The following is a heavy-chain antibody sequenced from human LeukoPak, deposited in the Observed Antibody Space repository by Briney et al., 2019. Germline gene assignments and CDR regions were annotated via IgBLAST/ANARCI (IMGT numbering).Heavy chain of an antibody. D-gene: IGHD3-16*01. CDR2: IGTAGDT. Sequence: GGSLRLSCAASGFTFSSYDMHWVRQATRKGLEWVSAIGTAGDTYYPGSVKGRFTISRENAKNSLYLQMNSLRAGDTAVYYCARGGDGNWFDPWGQGTLVTVSS. V-gene: IGHV3-13*04. CDR3: ARGGDGNWFDP. J-gene: IGHJ5*02. CDR1: GFTFSSYD.